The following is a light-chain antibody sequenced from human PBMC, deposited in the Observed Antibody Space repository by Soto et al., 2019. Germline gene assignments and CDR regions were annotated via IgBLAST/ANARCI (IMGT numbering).Light chain of an antibody. J-gene: IGKJ1*01. Sequence: IVLTQSPATLSMSPVEIAPLSFRASQSLNRDLAWYQQKPGQSPRLLIFGASIRATGIPARFSGSGSGTEFTLTISRLQPDDFATYYCQQYSTYSRTFGQGTKVDIK. V-gene: IGKV3-15*01. CDR2: GAS. CDR1: QSLNRD. CDR3: QQYSTYSRT.